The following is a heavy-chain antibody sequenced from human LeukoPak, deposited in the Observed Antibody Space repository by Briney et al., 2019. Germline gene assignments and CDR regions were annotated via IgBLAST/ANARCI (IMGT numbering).Heavy chain of an antibody. CDR1: GGSFSGYY. J-gene: IGHJ4*02. D-gene: IGHD4/OR15-4a*01. Sequence: SETLSLTCAVYGGSFSGYYWSWIRQPPGKGLEWIGEINHSGSTNYNPSLKSRVTISVDTSENQFSLKLSSVTAADTAVYYCARVGRGATTRGRIDYWGQGTLVTVSS. CDR3: ARVGRGATTRGRIDY. V-gene: IGHV4-34*01. CDR2: INHSGST.